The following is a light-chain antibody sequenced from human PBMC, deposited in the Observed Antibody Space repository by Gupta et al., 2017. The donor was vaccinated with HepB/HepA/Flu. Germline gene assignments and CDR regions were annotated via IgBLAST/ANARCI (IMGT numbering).Light chain of an antibody. J-gene: IGLJ3*02. CDR1: TGAVTDAHY. CDR2: NTN. CDR3: LPQFGEIRV. Sequence: QAVVTQEPSLTVSPGGTVTLTCGSSTGAVTDAHYPYWFRQRPGQAPDAVIYNTNHRHYWTPAHFSGSPPGGKAALTLAGAQAEDEGEYYCLPQFGEIRVFGGGTKMTVL. V-gene: IGLV7-46*01.